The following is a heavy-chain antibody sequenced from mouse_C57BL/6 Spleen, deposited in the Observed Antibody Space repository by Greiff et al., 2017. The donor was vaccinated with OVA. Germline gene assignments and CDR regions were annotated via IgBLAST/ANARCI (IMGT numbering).Heavy chain of an antibody. CDR3: ARSLTGTYAMDY. D-gene: IGHD4-1*01. Sequence: QVQLQQPGAELVKPGASVKLSCKASGYTFTSYWMHWVKQRPGQGLEWIGMIHPNSGSTNYNEKFKSKATLTVDNSSSTAYMQLSSLTSEDSAVYYCARSLTGTYAMDYWGQGTSVTVSS. CDR1: GYTFTSYW. J-gene: IGHJ4*01. CDR2: IHPNSGST. V-gene: IGHV1-64*01.